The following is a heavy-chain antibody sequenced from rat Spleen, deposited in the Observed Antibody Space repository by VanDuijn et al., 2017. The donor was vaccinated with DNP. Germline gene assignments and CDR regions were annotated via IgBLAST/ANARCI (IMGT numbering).Heavy chain of an antibody. CDR2: ISYEGSSS. Sequence: EVQVVESGGGLVQPGRSLKLSCAASGFTFSDYYMAWVRQAPKKGLELVAYISYEGSSSYCGDSVKGRFTISRDNAKSTLYLQMNSLRSEATATYYCARGVYYYSATYWYFDFWGPGTMVTVSS. J-gene: IGHJ1*01. V-gene: IGHV5-22*01. D-gene: IGHD1-1*01. CDR1: GFTFSDYY. CDR3: ARGVYYYSATYWYFDF.